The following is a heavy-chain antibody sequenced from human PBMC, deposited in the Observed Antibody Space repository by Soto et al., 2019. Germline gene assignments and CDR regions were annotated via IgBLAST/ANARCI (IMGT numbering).Heavy chain of an antibody. CDR3: ARPFSGYDDAFDI. V-gene: IGHV1-69*02. D-gene: IGHD5-12*01. CDR2: IIPILGIA. J-gene: IGHJ3*02. Sequence: SVKVSCKASGGTFSSYTISWVRQAPGQGLEWMGRIIPILGIANYAQKFQGRVTITADKSTSTAYMELSSLRSEDTAVYYCARPFSGYDDAFDIWGQGTMVTVSS. CDR1: GGTFSSYT.